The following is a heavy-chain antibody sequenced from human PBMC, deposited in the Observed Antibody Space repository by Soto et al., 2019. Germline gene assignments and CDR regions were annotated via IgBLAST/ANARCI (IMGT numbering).Heavy chain of an antibody. D-gene: IGHD3-10*01. J-gene: IGHJ3*01. CDR2: VNPNSGTT. Sequence: QVQLVQSGAEVQKPGASVTVSCRASRYTFMNYDVGWVRQATGQGLEWMGWVNPNSGTTDYAQKFQGRVSMTRNTSISTAYMELTSLRSEDTAVYYCARIRSRVVRTFDLWGQGTLVTVSS. V-gene: IGHV1-8*01. CDR1: RYTFMNYD. CDR3: ARIRSRVVRTFDL.